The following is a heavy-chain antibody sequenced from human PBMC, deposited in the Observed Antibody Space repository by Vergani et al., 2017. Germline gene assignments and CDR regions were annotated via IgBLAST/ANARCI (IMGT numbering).Heavy chain of an antibody. Sequence: QVQLVESGGGVVQPGRSLRLSCAASGFTFSSYGMHWVRQAPGKGLEWVAVISYDGSNKYYADSVKGRFTISRDNSKNTLYLQMNSLRAEDTAVYYCAKDMDYETGWFDPWGQGTLVTVSS. CDR1: GFTFSSYG. V-gene: IGHV3-30*18. J-gene: IGHJ5*02. CDR2: ISYDGSNK. CDR3: AKDMDYETGWFDP. D-gene: IGHD3-22*01.